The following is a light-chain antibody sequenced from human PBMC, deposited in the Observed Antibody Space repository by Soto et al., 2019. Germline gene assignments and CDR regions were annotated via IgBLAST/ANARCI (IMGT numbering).Light chain of an antibody. CDR2: GAS. CDR1: QSVSSS. J-gene: IGKJ1*01. V-gene: IGKV3-15*01. CDR3: QQYNSFPT. Sequence: IVMTQSPATLSVSPGERATLSCRASQSVSSSLAWYQQKPGQGPRLLIYGASTRATGIPARFSGSGSGTEFTLTISSLQPDDFATYYCQQYNSFPTFGQGTKVEIK.